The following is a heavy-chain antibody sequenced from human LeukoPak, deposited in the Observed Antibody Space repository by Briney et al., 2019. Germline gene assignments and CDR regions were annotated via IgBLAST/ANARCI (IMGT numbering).Heavy chain of an antibody. CDR2: INTNTGSP. J-gene: IGHJ4*02. D-gene: IGHD6-13*01. Sequence: GASVKVSCKASEYTFTSYAMNWVRQAPGQGLEWMGSINTNTGSPTYAQGFTRRFVFSLDTSVSTAYLQISSLEAADTAMYYCARGGSSWYDYWGQGTLVTVSS. CDR1: EYTFTSYA. V-gene: IGHV7-4-1*02. CDR3: ARGGSSWYDY.